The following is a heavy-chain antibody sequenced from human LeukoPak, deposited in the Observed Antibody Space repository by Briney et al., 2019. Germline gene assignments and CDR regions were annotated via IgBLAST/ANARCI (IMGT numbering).Heavy chain of an antibody. CDR2: IRYDGSNK. D-gene: IGHD6-13*01. Sequence: PGGSLRLSCAASAFTFRSYGMHWVRQAPGKGLEWVAFIRYDGSNKYYADSVKGRFTISRDNSKNTLYLQMNSLRAEDTAVYYCAKVAAAGTRYYYYYMDVWGKGTTVTISS. V-gene: IGHV3-30*02. J-gene: IGHJ6*03. CDR3: AKVAAAGTRYYYYYMDV. CDR1: AFTFRSYG.